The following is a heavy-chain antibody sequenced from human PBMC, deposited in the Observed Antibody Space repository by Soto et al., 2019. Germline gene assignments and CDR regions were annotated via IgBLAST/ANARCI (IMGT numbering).Heavy chain of an antibody. D-gene: IGHD2-21*02. CDR1: EDTFTTYY. V-gene: IGHV1-46*03. CDR3: ARGGHITVVTASFDY. CDR2: IHPSGGGA. J-gene: IGHJ4*02. Sequence: QVQLVQSGAEVKKPGASVRVSCKASEDTFTTYYLHWGRQAPGQGLEWMGMIHPSGGGATYAQKFLGRLPLTRATSTSTVFMELSSLRSDDTAVYYCARGGHITVVTASFDYWGQGTLVTVSS.